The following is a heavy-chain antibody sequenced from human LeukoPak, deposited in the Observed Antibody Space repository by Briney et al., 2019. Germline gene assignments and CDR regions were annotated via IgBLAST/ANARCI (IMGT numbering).Heavy chain of an antibody. J-gene: IGHJ6*02. CDR1: GYTLTELS. V-gene: IGHV1-24*01. Sequence: ASVKVSCKVSGYTLTELSMHWVRQAPGKGLEWMGGFDPEDGETIYAQKFQGRVTMIEDTSTDTAYMELSSLRSEDTAVYYCATGEFGDCSGGSCYRIMDVWGQGTTVTVSS. CDR2: FDPEDGET. D-gene: IGHD2-15*01. CDR3: ATGEFGDCSGGSCYRIMDV.